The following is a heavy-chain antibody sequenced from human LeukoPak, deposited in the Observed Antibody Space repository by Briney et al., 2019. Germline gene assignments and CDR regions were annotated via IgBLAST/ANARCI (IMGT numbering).Heavy chain of an antibody. Sequence: ASVKVSCKASGYTFTGYYMHWVRQAPGQGLEWMGWINPNSGGTNYAQKFQGRVTMTRDTSISTAYMELSRLRSDDTAVYYCARAAGTFTTHYYCYYMDVWGKGTTVTVSS. D-gene: IGHD6-13*01. J-gene: IGHJ6*03. CDR2: INPNSGGT. V-gene: IGHV1-2*02. CDR1: GYTFTGYY. CDR3: ARAAGTFTTHYYCYYMDV.